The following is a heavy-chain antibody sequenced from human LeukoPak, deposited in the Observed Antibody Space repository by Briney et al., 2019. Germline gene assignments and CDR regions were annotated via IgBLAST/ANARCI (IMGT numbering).Heavy chain of an antibody. CDR2: ISAYNGNT. Sequence: AASVKVSCKASGYTFTSYGISWVRQAPGQGLEWMGWISAYNGNTNYAQKLQGRVTMTTDTSTSTAYMELRSLRSDDTAVYYCARLAYPSWASGSLHANYWGQGTLVTVSS. CDR1: GYTFTSYG. D-gene: IGHD1-26*01. CDR3: ARLAYPSWASGSLHANY. J-gene: IGHJ4*02. V-gene: IGHV1-18*01.